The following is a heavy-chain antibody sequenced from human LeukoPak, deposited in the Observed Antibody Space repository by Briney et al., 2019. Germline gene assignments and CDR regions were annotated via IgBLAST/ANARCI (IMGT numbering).Heavy chain of an antibody. V-gene: IGHV3-30-3*01. CDR2: ISNDGSNR. Sequence: GRSLRLSCAASGFTFSSYSMQWVRQAPGKGLEWVAVISNDGSNRYYADCVKGRFTISRDNSKNTLYLQMNSLRAEDTALYYCARDFGRDGYNYGGKNWFDPWGQGTLVTVSS. J-gene: IGHJ5*02. D-gene: IGHD5-24*01. CDR1: GFTFSSYS. CDR3: ARDFGRDGYNYGGKNWFDP.